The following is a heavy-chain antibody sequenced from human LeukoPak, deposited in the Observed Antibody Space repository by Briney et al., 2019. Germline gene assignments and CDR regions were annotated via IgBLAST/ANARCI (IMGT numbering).Heavy chain of an antibody. D-gene: IGHD3-22*01. J-gene: IGHJ5*02. CDR1: GFTVSSNY. CDR2: IYSGGST. Sequence: GGSLRLSCAASGFTVSSNYMSCVRQAPGKGLEWVSVIYSGGSTYYADSVKGRFTISRDNSKNTLYLQMNSLRAEDTAVYYCARFITMMSIGNWFDPWGQGTLVTVSS. V-gene: IGHV3-66*02. CDR3: ARFITMMSIGNWFDP.